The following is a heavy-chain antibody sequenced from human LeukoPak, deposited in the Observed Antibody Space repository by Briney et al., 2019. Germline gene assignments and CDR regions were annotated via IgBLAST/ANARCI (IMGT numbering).Heavy chain of an antibody. CDR2: IYYSGST. D-gene: IGHD3-3*01. V-gene: IGHV4-59*12. Sequence: SETLSLTCSVSGGSINNYYWTWIRQPPGKGLEWIGYIYYSGSTDYNPSLKSRVTISLDTSKNQFSLKLSSVTAADTAVYYCAREYTYYDFWSGYYFGWFDPWGQGTLVTVSS. J-gene: IGHJ5*02. CDR3: AREYTYYDFWSGYYFGWFDP. CDR1: GGSINNYY.